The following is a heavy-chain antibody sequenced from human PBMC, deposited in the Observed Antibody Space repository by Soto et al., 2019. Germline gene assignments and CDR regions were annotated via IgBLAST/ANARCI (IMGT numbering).Heavy chain of an antibody. J-gene: IGHJ3*02. CDR1: GCTFTSYD. D-gene: IGHD3-16*01. V-gene: IGHV1-8*01. CDR3: ARGVITFGDDAFDI. Sequence: ALVEVSCKASGCTFTSYDINWVRQATGQGLEWMGWMNPNSGNTGYAQKFQGRVTMTRNTSISTAYMELSSLRSEDTAVYYCARGVITFGDDAFDIWGQGTMVTVS. CDR2: MNPNSGNT.